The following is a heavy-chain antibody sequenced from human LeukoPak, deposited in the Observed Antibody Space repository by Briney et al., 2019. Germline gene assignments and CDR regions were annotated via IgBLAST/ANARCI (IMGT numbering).Heavy chain of an antibody. CDR3: RRWYGAYAYYYMDV. CDR2: ISGRGDST. D-gene: IGHD5-24*01. J-gene: IGHJ6*03. V-gene: IGHV3-23*01. CDR1: GFTFSIYA. Sequence: GGSLRLSCAGSGFTFSIYAMTWVRQAPGKGLEWVSSISGRGDSTNYADSVKGRFTISRDNSKNTLYMQMNSLRAEDTAVYCARRWYGAYAYYYMDVWGKGTTVTVSS.